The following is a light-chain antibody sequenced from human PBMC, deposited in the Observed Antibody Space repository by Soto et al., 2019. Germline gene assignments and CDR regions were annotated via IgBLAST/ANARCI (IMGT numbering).Light chain of an antibody. CDR2: DAS. J-gene: IGKJ1*01. CDR1: QSISNW. V-gene: IGKV1-5*01. Sequence: DIQMTQYPSTLSASVGDRVTITCRASQSISNWLAWYQQKPGKAPRLLIYDASYLERGVPSRFSGSGSGTEFTLTISDLQPDDLATYYCQQYNSFWTFGQGTKVEI. CDR3: QQYNSFWT.